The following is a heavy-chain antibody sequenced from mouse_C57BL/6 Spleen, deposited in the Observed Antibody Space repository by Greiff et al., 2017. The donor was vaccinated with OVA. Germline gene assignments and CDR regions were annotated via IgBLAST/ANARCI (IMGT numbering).Heavy chain of an antibody. CDR3: ARSAYYSNLRDYAMDY. D-gene: IGHD2-5*01. J-gene: IGHJ4*01. Sequence: QVQLQQSGAELMKPGASVKLSCKATGYTFTGYWIEWVKQRPGHGLEWIGEILPGSGSTNYNEKFKGKATFTADTSSNTAYMQLSSLTTEDSAIYYCARSAYYSNLRDYAMDYWGQGTSVTVSS. V-gene: IGHV1-9*01. CDR2: ILPGSGST. CDR1: GYTFTGYW.